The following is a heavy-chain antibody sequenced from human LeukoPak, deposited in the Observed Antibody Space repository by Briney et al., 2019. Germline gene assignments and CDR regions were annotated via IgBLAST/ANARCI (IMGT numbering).Heavy chain of an antibody. D-gene: IGHD3-3*01. J-gene: IGHJ6*03. CDR1: GHSFTAYY. CDR2: INPNSGDT. Sequence: ASVKVPCKTSGHSFTAYYIHWVRQAPGQGLEWMGWINPNSGDTSYSVRFQGRVTMTRDTSITTAYMELTRLTSDDTAVYYCARGSSYDFWSGYSRGYYYYMDVWGKGTTVTVSS. V-gene: IGHV1-2*02. CDR3: ARGSSYDFWSGYSRGYYYYMDV.